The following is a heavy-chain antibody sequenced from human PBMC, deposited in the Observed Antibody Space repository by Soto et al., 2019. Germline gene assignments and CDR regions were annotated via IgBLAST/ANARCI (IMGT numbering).Heavy chain of an antibody. J-gene: IGHJ4*02. CDR3: ARERVRYFDV. D-gene: IGHD3-9*01. V-gene: IGHV3-9*01. Sequence: EVQLVESGGGLVRPGGSLRLSCAASGFTYDDYAMHWVRQAPGKGLEWISAITWNSVSVDYADSVKGRFTISRDNAKNSLYLQMNSLRPEDTAVYYCARERVRYFDVWGQGTLVTVSS. CDR1: GFTYDDYA. CDR2: ITWNSVSV.